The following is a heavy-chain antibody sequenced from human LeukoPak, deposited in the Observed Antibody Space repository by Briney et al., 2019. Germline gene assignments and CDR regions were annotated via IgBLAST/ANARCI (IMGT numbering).Heavy chain of an antibody. Sequence: SETLSLTCTVSGYSISSGYYWGWIRQPPGKGLEWIGSIYYSGSTYYNPSLKSRVTISVDTSKNQFSLKLSSVTAADTAVYYCARVEGMVRGVVPYYYYYYMDVWGKGTTVTVS. D-gene: IGHD3-10*01. CDR2: IYYSGST. CDR1: GYSISSGYY. CDR3: ARVEGMVRGVVPYYYYYYMDV. J-gene: IGHJ6*03. V-gene: IGHV4-38-2*02.